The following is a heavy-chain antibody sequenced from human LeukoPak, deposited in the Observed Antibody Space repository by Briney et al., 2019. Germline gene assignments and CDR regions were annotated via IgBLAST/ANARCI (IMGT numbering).Heavy chain of an antibody. V-gene: IGHV3-21*06. Sequence: PGGSLRLSCAASGFTFSSYSMNWVRQAPGKGLVWVSSITRSNYIYYADSVKGRFTISRDNAKNSLYLQMNSLRAEDTAVYYCAELGITMIGGVWGRGTTVTISS. CDR1: GFTFSSYS. CDR2: ITRSNYI. CDR3: AELGITMIGGV. D-gene: IGHD3-10*02. J-gene: IGHJ6*04.